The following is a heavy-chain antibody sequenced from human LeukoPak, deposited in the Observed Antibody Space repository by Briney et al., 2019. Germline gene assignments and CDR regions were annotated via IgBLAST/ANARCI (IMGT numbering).Heavy chain of an antibody. CDR1: GYTFSDYN. Sequence: ASVKDSCKASGYTFSDYNLYWVRQAPGQGLEWMGRINPASGVTNSAQRFQGRVTMTRDTSLSTAYMELSRLTSDDTAVHYCARFDLVYRRNLVFGDYWGQGTLVTVSS. V-gene: IGHV1-2*06. J-gene: IGHJ4*02. CDR2: INPASGVT. CDR3: ARFDLVYRRNLVFGDY. D-gene: IGHD3-16*01.